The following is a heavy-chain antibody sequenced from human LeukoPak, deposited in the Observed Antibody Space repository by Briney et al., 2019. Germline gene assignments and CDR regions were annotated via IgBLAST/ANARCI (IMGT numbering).Heavy chain of an antibody. J-gene: IGHJ4*02. V-gene: IGHV5-51*01. CDR2: IYPGDSDT. Sequence: GESLKISRKGSGYSFTSYWIGWVRQMPGKGLEWMGIIYPGDSDTRYSPSFQGQVTISADKSIGTAYPQWSSLKASDTAMYYCARHRDVAFDYWGQGTLVTVSS. CDR3: ARHRDVAFDY. D-gene: IGHD5-24*01. CDR1: GYSFTSYW.